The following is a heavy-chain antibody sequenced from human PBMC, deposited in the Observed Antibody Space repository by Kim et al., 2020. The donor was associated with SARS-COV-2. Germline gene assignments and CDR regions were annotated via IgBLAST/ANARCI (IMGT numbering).Heavy chain of an antibody. CDR2: ISYDGSNK. V-gene: IGHV3-30-3*01. CDR3: ARGPVGATTG. Sequence: GGSLRLSCAASGFTFSSYAMHWVRQAPGKGLEWVAVISYDGSNKYYADSVKGRFTISRDNSKNTLYLQMNSLRAEDTAVYYCARGPVGATTGWGQGTLVTVSS. D-gene: IGHD1-26*01. J-gene: IGHJ4*02. CDR1: GFTFSSYA.